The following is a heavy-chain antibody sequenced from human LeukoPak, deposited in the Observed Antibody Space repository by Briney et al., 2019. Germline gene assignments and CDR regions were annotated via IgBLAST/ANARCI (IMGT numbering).Heavy chain of an antibody. Sequence: ASVKVSCKASGYTFTNYYMHWVRQAPGQGLEWMGWINPNSGGTNYAQKFQGRVTMTRDTSISTAYMELSSLRSDDTAVYYCARVEFSPRYAMDVWGQGTTVTVSS. CDR3: ARVEFSPRYAMDV. CDR1: GYTFTNYY. J-gene: IGHJ6*02. D-gene: IGHD3-10*01. V-gene: IGHV1-2*02. CDR2: INPNSGGT.